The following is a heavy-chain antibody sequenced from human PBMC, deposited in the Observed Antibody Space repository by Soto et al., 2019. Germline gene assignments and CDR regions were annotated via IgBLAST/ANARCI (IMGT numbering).Heavy chain of an antibody. CDR2: IIPIFGTA. CDR3: ARGLSSGWYWGFDY. V-gene: IGHV1-69*13. D-gene: IGHD6-19*01. J-gene: IGHJ4*02. Sequence: SVKVSCKASGGTFSSYAISWVRQAPGQGLEWMGGIIPIFGTANYAQKFQGRVTITADESASTAYMELSSLRSEDTAVYYCARGLSSGWYWGFDYWGQGTLVTVSS. CDR1: GGTFSSYA.